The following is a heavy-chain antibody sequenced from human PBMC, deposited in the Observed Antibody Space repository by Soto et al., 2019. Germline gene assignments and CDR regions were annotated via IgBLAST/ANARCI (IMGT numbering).Heavy chain of an antibody. CDR3: ASEPVGGDGYNFWYYGMDV. J-gene: IGHJ6*02. Sequence: QVQLVESGGGVVQPGRSLRLSCAASGFTFSSYGMHWVRQAPGKGLEWVAVIWYDGSNKYYADSVKGRFTISGDNSKNTLYLHMNSLRAEDTAVYYSASEPVGGDGYNFWYYGMDVWGQGTTVTVSS. V-gene: IGHV3-33*01. D-gene: IGHD2-21*01. CDR2: IWYDGSNK. CDR1: GFTFSSYG.